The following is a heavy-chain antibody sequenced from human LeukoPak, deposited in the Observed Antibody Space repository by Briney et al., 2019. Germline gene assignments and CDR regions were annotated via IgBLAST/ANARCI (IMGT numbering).Heavy chain of an antibody. CDR2: ISNSGGST. CDR1: GFTFTSCA. Sequence: GGSLRLSCAASGFTFTSCAMGWVRQAPGEGLEWVSTISNSGGSTYYADSVRGRFTISRDNSKNTLSLHMNSLRAEDTAVYFCARHRTTVLTDFDYWGQGTLVTVSS. D-gene: IGHD4-23*01. V-gene: IGHV3-23*01. CDR3: ARHRTTVLTDFDY. J-gene: IGHJ4*02.